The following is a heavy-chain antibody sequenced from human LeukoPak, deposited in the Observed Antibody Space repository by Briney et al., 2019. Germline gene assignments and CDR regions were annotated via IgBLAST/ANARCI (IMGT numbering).Heavy chain of an antibody. CDR1: GGSFSGYY. J-gene: IGHJ6*03. CDR3: ARGVYYMDV. CDR2: INHSGST. V-gene: IGHV4-34*01. Sequence: SETLSLTCAVYGGSFSGYYWSWIRQPPGKGLEWIGEINHSGSTNYNPSLKSRVTISVDTSKNQFSLKLSSVTAADPAVYYCARGVYYMDVWGKGTTVTVSS.